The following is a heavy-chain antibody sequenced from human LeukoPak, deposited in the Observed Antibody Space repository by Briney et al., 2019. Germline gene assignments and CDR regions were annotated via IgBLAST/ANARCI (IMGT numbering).Heavy chain of an antibody. CDR2: ISGGGGST. CDR3: AKGSGINHYHWIDP. V-gene: IGHV3-23*01. J-gene: IGHJ5*02. Sequence: WVRQAPGKGLEWVSGISGGGGSTYYADSVKGRFTISRDNSKNTLYLQMDSLRAEDTALYYCAKGSGINHYHWIDPWGQGTLVTVSS. D-gene: IGHD1-14*01.